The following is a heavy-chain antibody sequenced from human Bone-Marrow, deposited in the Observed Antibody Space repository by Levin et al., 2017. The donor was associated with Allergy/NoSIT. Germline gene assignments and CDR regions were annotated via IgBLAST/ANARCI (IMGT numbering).Heavy chain of an antibody. CDR1: GGTFSSYA. D-gene: IGHD1-26*01. Sequence: SVKVSCKASGGTFSSYAISWVRQAPGQGLEWMGGIIPIFGTANYAQKFQGRVTITADESTSTAYMELSSLRSEDTAVYYCARLTVGATSSLFDYWGQGTLVTVSS. V-gene: IGHV1-69*13. CDR2: IIPIFGTA. CDR3: ARLTVGATSSLFDY. J-gene: IGHJ4*02.